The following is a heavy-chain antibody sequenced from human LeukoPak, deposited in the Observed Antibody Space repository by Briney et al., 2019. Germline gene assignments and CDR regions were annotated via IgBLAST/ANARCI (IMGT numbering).Heavy chain of an antibody. V-gene: IGHV5-51*01. D-gene: IGHD3-10*01. CDR2: IYPVDSDT. J-gene: IGHJ4*02. CDR3: ARRFYYGSGKYYFDY. Sequence: GESLKISCKGSGYSFTNYWIGWVRQMLGKGLEWMGIIYPVDSDTRYSPSFQGQVAISADKSISTAYLQWSSLKASDTAMYYCARRFYYGSGKYYFDYWGQGTLVTVSS. CDR1: GYSFTNYW.